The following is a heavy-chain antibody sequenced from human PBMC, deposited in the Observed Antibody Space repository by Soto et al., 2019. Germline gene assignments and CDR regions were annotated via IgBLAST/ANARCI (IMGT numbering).Heavy chain of an antibody. CDR3: AACCIGADLGAFDM. J-gene: IGHJ3*02. D-gene: IGHD2-21*02. CDR1: GFTFSGSA. CDR2: IRSKANSYAT. Sequence: PGGSLRLSCAASGFTFSGSAMHWVRQASGKGLEWVGRIRSKANSYATAYAASVKGRFTISRDDSKNTAYLQMNSPKTEDTAVYYCAACCIGADLGAFDMWGQGTMVTVSS. V-gene: IGHV3-73*01.